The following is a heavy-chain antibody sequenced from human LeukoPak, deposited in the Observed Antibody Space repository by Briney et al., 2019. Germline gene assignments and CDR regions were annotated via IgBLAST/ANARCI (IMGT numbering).Heavy chain of an antibody. CDR1: GGSISSGIHY. D-gene: IGHD1-1*01. Sequence: SQTLSLTCTVSGGSISSGIHYWSWIRQYPGKGLEWIGYIYYSGSTHYNPSLKSRVTMTIDTSKNHFSLKLSSVTAADAAVYYCARVLPGANGTARRRDFDYWGQGTLVTVSS. CDR3: ARVLPGANGTARRRDFDY. CDR2: IYYSGST. J-gene: IGHJ4*02. V-gene: IGHV4-31*03.